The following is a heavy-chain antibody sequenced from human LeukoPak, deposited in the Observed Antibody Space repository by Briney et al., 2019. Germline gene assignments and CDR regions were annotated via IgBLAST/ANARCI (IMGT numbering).Heavy chain of an antibody. J-gene: IGHJ4*02. V-gene: IGHV4-38-2*02. CDR2: IYHSGST. CDR1: GYSISSGYY. D-gene: IGHD2-2*01. CDR3: ARDPPEGYY. Sequence: SETLSLTCTVSGYSISSGYYWGWIRQPPGKGLEWIGSIYHSGSTYYNPSLKSRVTISVDTSKNQFSLKLSSVTAADTAVYYCARDPPEGYYWGQGTLVTVSS.